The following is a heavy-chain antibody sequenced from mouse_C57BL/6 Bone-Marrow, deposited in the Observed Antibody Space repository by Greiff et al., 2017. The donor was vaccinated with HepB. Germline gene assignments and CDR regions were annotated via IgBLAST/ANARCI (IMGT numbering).Heavy chain of an antibody. CDR3: ARRGICGNYGNAMDY. V-gene: IGHV3-6*01. D-gene: IGHD2-1*01. CDR2: ISYDGSN. CDR1: GYSITSGYY. Sequence: EVQLQQSGPGLVKPSQSLSLTCSVTGYSITSGYYWNWIRQFPGNKLEWMGYISYDGSNNYKPSLKNRISITRDTSKNQFFLKLNSVTTEDTATYYCARRGICGNYGNAMDYWGQGTSVTVSS. J-gene: IGHJ4*01.